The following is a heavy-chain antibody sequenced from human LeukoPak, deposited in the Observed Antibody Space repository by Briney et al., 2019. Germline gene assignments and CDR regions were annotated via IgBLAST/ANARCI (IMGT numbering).Heavy chain of an antibody. J-gene: IGHJ4*02. V-gene: IGHV3-30*18. CDR2: ISYDGSNK. CDR1: GFTFSSYG. Sequence: GSLRLSCAASGFTFSSYGMHWVRQAPGKGLEWVAVISYDGSNKYYADSVKGRFTISRDNSKNTLYLQMNSLRAEDTAVYYCAKHPYYDSSGFDYWGQGTLVTVSS. D-gene: IGHD3-22*01. CDR3: AKHPYYDSSGFDY.